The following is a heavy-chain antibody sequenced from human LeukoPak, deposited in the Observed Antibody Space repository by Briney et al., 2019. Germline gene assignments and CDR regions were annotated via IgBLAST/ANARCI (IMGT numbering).Heavy chain of an antibody. J-gene: IGHJ6*03. D-gene: IGHD7-27*01. V-gene: IGHV4-39*07. CDR3: ARELGDYYYYYMDV. Sequence: SETLSLTCTVSGGSISSSSYYWGWIRQPPGKGLEWIGSIYYSGSTYYNPSLKSRVTISVDTSKNQFSLKLSSVTAAETAVYYCARELGDYYYYYMDVWGKGTTVTVYS. CDR1: GGSISSSSYY. CDR2: IYYSGST.